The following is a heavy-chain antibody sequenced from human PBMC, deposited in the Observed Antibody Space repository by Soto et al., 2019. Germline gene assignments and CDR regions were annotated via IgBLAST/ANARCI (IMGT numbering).Heavy chain of an antibody. CDR2: IYYSGST. J-gene: IGHJ6*02. V-gene: IGHV4-39*01. D-gene: IGHD2-15*01. CDR3: APLSVSLSGPYGIHV. Sequence: SETLSLTCTVSGGSISSSSYYWGWIRQPPGKGLEWIGSIYYSGSTYYNPSLKSRVTLSVDTSKNQFSVRLNSVTASDTAVYYCAPLSVSLSGPYGIHVWGQGTTVTVS. CDR1: GGSISSSSYY.